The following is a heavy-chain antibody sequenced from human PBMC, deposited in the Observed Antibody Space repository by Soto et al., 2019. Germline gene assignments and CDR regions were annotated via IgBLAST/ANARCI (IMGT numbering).Heavy chain of an antibody. D-gene: IGHD3-3*01. CDR3: ARGVRYYDFWSGPRPLAY. J-gene: IGHJ4*02. Sequence: PSETLSLTCAVYGGSFSGYYWSWIRQPPGEGLEWIGEINHSGSTNYNPSLKSRVTISVDTSKNQFSLKLSSVTAADTAVYYCARGVRYYDFWSGPRPLAYWGQGTLVTVSS. V-gene: IGHV4-34*01. CDR1: GGSFSGYY. CDR2: INHSGST.